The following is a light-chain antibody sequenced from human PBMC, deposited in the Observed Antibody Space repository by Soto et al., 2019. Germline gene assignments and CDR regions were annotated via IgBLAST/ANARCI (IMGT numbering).Light chain of an antibody. J-gene: IGKJ1*01. CDR2: GTS. CDR1: QNISRS. CDR3: HQYNGGPRT. V-gene: IGKV3-15*01. Sequence: EIVMTQSPVTLSVSPGERATLSCRASQNISRSLAWYQQTPGQGPSLLIYGTSTRAGGVPARFSGGGSGTEVTLTITSLQSEDCAVYYCHQYNGGPRTFGQGTKVE.